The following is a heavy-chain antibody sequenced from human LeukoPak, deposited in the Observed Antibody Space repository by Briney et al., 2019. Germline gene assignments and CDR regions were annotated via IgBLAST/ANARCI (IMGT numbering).Heavy chain of an antibody. CDR2: IYSGGST. V-gene: IGHV3-53*01. CDR3: ARDWKDIVVVPAATAYYYMDV. CDR1: GFTVSSNY. D-gene: IGHD2-2*01. J-gene: IGHJ6*03. Sequence: GGSLRLSCAASGFTVSSNYMSWVRQAPGKGLEWVSLIYSGGSTYYADSVKGRFTISRDNPKNTLFLQMNSLRAEDTAVYYCARDWKDIVVVPAATAYYYMDVWGKGTTVTVSS.